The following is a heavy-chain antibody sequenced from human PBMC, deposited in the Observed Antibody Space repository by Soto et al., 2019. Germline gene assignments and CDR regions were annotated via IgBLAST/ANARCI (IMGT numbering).Heavy chain of an antibody. CDR3: ARILSSSWYLGY. V-gene: IGHV4-39*01. CDR2: IYYSGST. CDR1: GGSISSSSYY. D-gene: IGHD6-13*01. Sequence: QLQLQESGPGLVKPSETLSLTCTVSGGSISSSSYYWGWIRQPPGKGLEWIGSIYYSGSTYYNPSLKSRVTISVDTSKNQFSLKLSSVTAADTAVYYCARILSSSWYLGYWGQGTLVTVSS. J-gene: IGHJ4*02.